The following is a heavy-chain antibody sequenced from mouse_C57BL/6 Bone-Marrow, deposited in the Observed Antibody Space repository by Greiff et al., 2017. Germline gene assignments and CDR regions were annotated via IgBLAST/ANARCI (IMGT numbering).Heavy chain of an antibody. CDR2: IWSGGST. CDR1: GFSLTSYG. J-gene: IGHJ1*03. V-gene: IGHV2-2*01. CDR3: ARDGNFLWYFDV. Sequence: VQLQQSGPGLVQPSQSLSITCTVSGFSLTSYGVHWVRQSPGKGLEWLGVIWSGGSTAYNAAFISRLSISKDNSKTQVFFKMNSLQAEDTAIYYCARDGNFLWYFDVWGTGTTVTVSS. D-gene: IGHD2-1*01.